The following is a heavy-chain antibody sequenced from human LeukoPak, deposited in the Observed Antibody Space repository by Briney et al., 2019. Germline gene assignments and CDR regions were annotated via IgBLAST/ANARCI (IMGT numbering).Heavy chain of an antibody. Sequence: SQTLSLTCTVSGGSISSGGYYWGWIRQHPGNGLEWMRYIYYSWSTYYNPSLKSRVTISVDTSKNQFSLKLSSVTAADTAVYYCARGEYYYGSGSYSHWGQGTLVTVSS. CDR1: GGSISSGGYY. J-gene: IGHJ4*02. V-gene: IGHV4-31*03. D-gene: IGHD3-10*01. CDR2: IYYSWST. CDR3: ARGEYYYGSGSYSH.